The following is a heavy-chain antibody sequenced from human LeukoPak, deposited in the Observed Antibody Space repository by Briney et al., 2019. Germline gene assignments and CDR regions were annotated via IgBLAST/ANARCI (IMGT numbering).Heavy chain of an antibody. CDR1: GYTLTELS. Sequence: ASVKVSCKVSGYTLTELSMHWVRQAPGKGLEWMAGFDPEDGETIYAQKFQGRVTMTEDTSTDTAYTELSSLRSEDTAVYYCATERYSSGWGLFDYWGQGTLVTVSS. D-gene: IGHD6-19*01. CDR3: ATERYSSGWGLFDY. V-gene: IGHV1-24*01. CDR2: FDPEDGET. J-gene: IGHJ4*02.